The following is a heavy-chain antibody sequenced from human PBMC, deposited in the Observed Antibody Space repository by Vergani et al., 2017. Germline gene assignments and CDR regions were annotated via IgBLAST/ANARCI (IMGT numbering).Heavy chain of an antibody. Sequence: QVQLQESGPGLVKPSETLSLTCTVSGASISHYYWSWIRQPAGKGLEWIGSIYTSDYTNHNPSLKSRLTMSVDTSKNQFSLKLSSVTAADPAVYYCARDLTACGIXSHLGEIENLFDPWGQGTLVTVSS. D-gene: IGHD3-16*01. CDR1: GASISHYY. CDR2: IYTSDYT. J-gene: IGHJ5*02. CDR3: ARDLTACGIXSHLGEIENLFDP. V-gene: IGHV4-4*07.